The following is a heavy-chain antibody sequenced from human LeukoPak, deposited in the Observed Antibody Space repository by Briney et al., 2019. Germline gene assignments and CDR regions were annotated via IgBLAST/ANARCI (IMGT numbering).Heavy chain of an antibody. D-gene: IGHD1-26*01. Sequence: SETLSLTCAVSGGSISSSNWWSWVRQPPGKGLEWIGEIYHSGSTNYNPSLKSRVTISVDKSKNQFSLKLSSVTAADTAVYYCARTEWELLLGRYFDYWGQGTLVTVSS. CDR2: IYHSGST. J-gene: IGHJ4*02. CDR3: ARTEWELLLGRYFDY. V-gene: IGHV4-4*02. CDR1: GGSISSSNW.